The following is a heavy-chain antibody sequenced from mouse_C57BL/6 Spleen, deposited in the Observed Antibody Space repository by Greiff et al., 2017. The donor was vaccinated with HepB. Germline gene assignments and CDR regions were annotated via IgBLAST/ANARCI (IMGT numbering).Heavy chain of an antibody. Sequence: QVTLKVCGPGILQSSQTLSLTCSFSGFSLSTSGMGVSWIRQPSGKGLEWLAHIYWDDDKRYNPSLKSRLTISKDTSRNQVFLKITSVDTADTATYYCANYYDYLYAMDYWGQGTSVTVSS. D-gene: IGHD2-4*01. J-gene: IGHJ4*01. V-gene: IGHV8-12*01. CDR3: ANYYDYLYAMDY. CDR1: GFSLSTSGMG. CDR2: IYWDDDK.